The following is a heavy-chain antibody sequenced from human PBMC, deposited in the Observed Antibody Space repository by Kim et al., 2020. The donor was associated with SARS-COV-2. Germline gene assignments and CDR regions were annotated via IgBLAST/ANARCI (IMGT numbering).Heavy chain of an antibody. V-gene: IGHV3-9*01. CDR3: ISLDAFDI. CDR2: NRGSI. J-gene: IGHJ3*02. Sequence: NRGSIGYADSVKGRFTISRDNAKNSLYLQMNSLRAEDTALYYCISLDAFDIWGQGTMVTVSS.